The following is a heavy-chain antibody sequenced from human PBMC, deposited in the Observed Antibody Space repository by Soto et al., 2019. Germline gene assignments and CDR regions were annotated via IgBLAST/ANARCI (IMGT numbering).Heavy chain of an antibody. CDR2: IYPGDSDT. D-gene: IGHD4-17*01. CDR1: GYMFPTYW. Sequence: PGESLKISCKASGYMFPTYWIGWVRQMPGKGLEWMGIIYPGDSDTRHSPSLQGQVTISADKSLSTVYLQWSSLKASDTAMYYCTTASRRYYFDYWGQGTLVTVSS. J-gene: IGHJ4*02. V-gene: IGHV5-51*01. CDR3: TTASRRYYFDY.